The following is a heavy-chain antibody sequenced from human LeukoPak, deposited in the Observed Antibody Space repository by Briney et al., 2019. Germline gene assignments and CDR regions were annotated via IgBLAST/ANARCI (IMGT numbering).Heavy chain of an antibody. J-gene: IGHJ3*02. Sequence: PSETPSLTCTVSGGSISSYYWSWIRQPPGKGLEWIGYIYYSGSTNYNPSLKSRVTISVDTSKNQFSLKLSSVTAADTAVYYCALVVAATLRVNDAFDIWGQGTMVTVSS. CDR2: IYYSGST. V-gene: IGHV4-59*01. D-gene: IGHD2-15*01. CDR3: ALVVAATLRVNDAFDI. CDR1: GGSISSYY.